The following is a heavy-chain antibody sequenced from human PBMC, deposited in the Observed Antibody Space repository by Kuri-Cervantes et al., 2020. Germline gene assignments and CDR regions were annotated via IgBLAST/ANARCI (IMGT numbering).Heavy chain of an antibody. CDR1: GGSFSGYY. CDR3: ASARYSYDFDY. Sequence: SETLSLTCAVSGGSFSGYYWSWIRQPPGEGLEWIGEINHTGSTNYNPSLKSRVTISLDTSKNQFSLKLRSVTAADTAVYYCASARYSYDFDYWGQGTLVTVSS. J-gene: IGHJ4*02. D-gene: IGHD5-18*01. V-gene: IGHV4-34*01. CDR2: INHTGST.